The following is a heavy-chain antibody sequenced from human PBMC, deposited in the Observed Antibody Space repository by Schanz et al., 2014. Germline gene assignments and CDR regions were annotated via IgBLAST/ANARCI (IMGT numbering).Heavy chain of an antibody. CDR3: AKGQGAVINNWYFDL. CDR1: GFIFGDYA. Sequence: QVQLVESGGGVVQPGGSLRLSCAASGFIFGDYAIHWVRQAPGKGLEWVAAISNHGLNTYFGDSVKGRFTISRDNSRNTLSLQMNGLSADDTAIYYCAKGQGAVINNWYFDLWGRGTLVTVSS. D-gene: IGHD2-21*01. J-gene: IGHJ2*01. CDR2: ISNHGLNT. V-gene: IGHV3-30*18.